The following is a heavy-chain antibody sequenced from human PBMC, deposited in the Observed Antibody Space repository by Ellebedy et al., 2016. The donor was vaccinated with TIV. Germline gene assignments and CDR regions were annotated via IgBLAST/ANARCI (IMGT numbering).Heavy chain of an antibody. V-gene: IGHV1-69*13. CDR3: ARDLLLFRGNWFDP. CDR2: IIPIFGTA. CDR1: GGTFSSYP. J-gene: IGHJ5*02. Sequence: SVKVSSXASGGTFSSYPISGVRQAPGQGLEWMGGIIPIFGTANYAQKFQGRVTITADESTSTVYMELSSLRSEDTAVYYCARDLLLFRGNWFDPWGQGTLVTVSS.